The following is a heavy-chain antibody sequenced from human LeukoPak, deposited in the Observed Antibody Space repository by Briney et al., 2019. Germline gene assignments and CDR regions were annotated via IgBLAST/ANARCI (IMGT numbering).Heavy chain of an antibody. Sequence: GGSLGLSCAASGFTFSSYAMSWVRQAPGKGLEWVSSITSSGAATYYADSVKGRFTISRDNSDNTLYLQMNSLRAEDTAVYYCAKDRPNYYGSNGHYYKLNGDCWGQGTLVTVSS. J-gene: IGHJ4*02. D-gene: IGHD3-22*01. V-gene: IGHV3-23*01. CDR2: ITSSGAAT. CDR3: AKDRPNYYGSNGHYYKLNGDC. CDR1: GFTFSSYA.